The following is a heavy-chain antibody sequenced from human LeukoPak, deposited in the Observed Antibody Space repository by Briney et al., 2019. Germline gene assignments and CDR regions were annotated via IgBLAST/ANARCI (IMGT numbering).Heavy chain of an antibody. V-gene: IGHV3-23*01. CDR1: GFTFSSYG. J-gene: IGHJ4*02. CDR3: AKDRGGIYGSGIDEN. D-gene: IGHD3-10*01. CDR2: ISGSGGST. Sequence: PGGSLRLSCAASGFTFSSYGMSWVRQAPGKGLEWVSAISGSGGSTYYADSVKGRFTISRDNSKNTLYLQMNSLRAEDTAVYYCAKDRGGIYGSGIDENWGQGTLVTVSS.